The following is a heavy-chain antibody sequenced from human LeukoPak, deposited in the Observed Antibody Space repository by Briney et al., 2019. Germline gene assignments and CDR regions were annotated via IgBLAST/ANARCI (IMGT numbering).Heavy chain of an antibody. J-gene: IGHJ3*02. V-gene: IGHV1-46*01. CDR1: GYTFTSYY. CDR3: ARGRNYYDSSGYYLDAFDI. D-gene: IGHD3-22*01. Sequence: GASVKVSCKASGYTFTSYYMHWVRQAPAQGLEWMGIINPSGCSTSYAQKFQGRVTMTSDMSTSTVYMELSSLRSEDTAVYYCARGRNYYDSSGYYLDAFDIWGQGTMVTVSS. CDR2: INPSGCST.